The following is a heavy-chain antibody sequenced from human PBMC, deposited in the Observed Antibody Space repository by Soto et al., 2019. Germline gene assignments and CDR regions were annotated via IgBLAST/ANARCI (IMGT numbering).Heavy chain of an antibody. CDR1: GLTFRSYG. Sequence: EVQLVESGGGLVQPGGSLRLSCTLSGLTFRSYGMHWVRQAPRRGLEHVAKITIDGSGAEYADSVKGRFTISRDNSKNSLYLQMSSLRVEDTAVYYCVKDFAEVAFDYWGQGTLVTVSS. V-gene: IGHV3-64D*06. CDR3: VKDFAEVAFDY. CDR2: ITIDGSGA. J-gene: IGHJ4*02.